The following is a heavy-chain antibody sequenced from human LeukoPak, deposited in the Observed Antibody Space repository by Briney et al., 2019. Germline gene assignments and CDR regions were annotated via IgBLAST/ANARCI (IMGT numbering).Heavy chain of an antibody. D-gene: IGHD1-14*01. V-gene: IGHV1-69*04. Sequence: SVKVSCKASGGTFSSYAISWVRQAPGQGLEWMGRIIPILGIANYAQKFQGRVTITTDKSTSTAYMELSSLRSEDTAVYYCARAPSGPGTFFDYWGQGTLVTVSS. CDR3: ARAPSGPGTFFDY. CDR1: GGTFSSYA. CDR2: IIPILGIA. J-gene: IGHJ4*02.